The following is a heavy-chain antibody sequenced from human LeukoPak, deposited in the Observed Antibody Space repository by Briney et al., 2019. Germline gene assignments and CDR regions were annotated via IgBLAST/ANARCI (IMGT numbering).Heavy chain of an antibody. Sequence: SVKVSCKASGGTFSSYAISWVRQAPGQGLEWMGGIIPIFGTANYAQKFQGRVTITADESTSTAYMELSSLRSEDTAVYYCAKDQIGSGYQLLYCVSGTRCGGLDVWGQGTPVTVSS. CDR3: AKDQIGSGYQLLYCVSGTRCGGLDV. V-gene: IGHV1-69*01. CDR2: IIPIFGTA. D-gene: IGHD2-2*02. J-gene: IGHJ6*02. CDR1: GGTFSSYA.